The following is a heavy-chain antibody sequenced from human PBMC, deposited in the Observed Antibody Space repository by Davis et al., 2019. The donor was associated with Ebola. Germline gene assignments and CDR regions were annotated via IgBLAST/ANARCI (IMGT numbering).Heavy chain of an antibody. CDR3: ARDWPKYSSNWNWFDP. Sequence: ASVKVSCKASGYTFVNYGINWVRQAPGQGLEWMGWITAYNGNTLYAQKFQGRVTMTTDAFTSTAYMELRSLRSDDTAVYYCARDWPKYSSNWNWFDPWGQGTPVTVSS. CDR1: GYTFVNYG. J-gene: IGHJ5*02. V-gene: IGHV1-18*04. D-gene: IGHD6-13*01. CDR2: ITAYNGNT.